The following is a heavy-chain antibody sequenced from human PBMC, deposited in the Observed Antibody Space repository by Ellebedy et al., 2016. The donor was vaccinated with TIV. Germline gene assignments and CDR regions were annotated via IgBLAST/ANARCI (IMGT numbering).Heavy chain of an antibody. D-gene: IGHD2-2*01. J-gene: IGHJ3*02. CDR2: IIPLSGTT. V-gene: IGHV1-69*13. Sequence: SVKVSXKTSGGTLTKHGISWVRQAPGQGLEWLGGIIPLSGTTIYAPKFQGRLKMTADESTGTTYMALSTLTSDDTAVYYCARFGNDIVLGPGAVSDHGFDIWGQGTLITVSS. CDR1: GGTLTKHG. CDR3: ARFGNDIVLGPGAVSDHGFDI.